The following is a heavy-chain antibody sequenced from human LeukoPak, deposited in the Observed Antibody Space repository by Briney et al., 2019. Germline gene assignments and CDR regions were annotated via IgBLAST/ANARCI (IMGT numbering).Heavy chain of an antibody. J-gene: IGHJ4*02. CDR1: GSTFSSHT. CDR2: ISSTSSVI. D-gene: IGHD2-2*01. V-gene: IGHV3-48*04. Sequence: PGGSLRLSCAASGSTFSSHTMNWVRQASGKGLEWISYISSTSSVIYYADSVKGRFTISRDNAKNSLYLQMSSLRAEDTAVYYCARNLPAADYWGQGTLVTVSS. CDR3: ARNLPAADY.